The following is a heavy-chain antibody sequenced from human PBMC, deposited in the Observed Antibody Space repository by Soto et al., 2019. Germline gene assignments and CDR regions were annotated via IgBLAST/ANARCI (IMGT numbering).Heavy chain of an antibody. Sequence: QVRLVQSGAEVKKPGASVKVSCKSSGYTFTSYDIHWVRQATGQGLEWMGWMNPNSGYTDYAQKFQGRVTMTRNTSISTAYMELSSLRSEDTAVYYCSRSPGWRDYWGQGTLVSVSS. CDR1: GYTFTSYD. J-gene: IGHJ4*02. CDR2: MNPNSGYT. V-gene: IGHV1-8*01. D-gene: IGHD2-15*01. CDR3: SRSPGWRDY.